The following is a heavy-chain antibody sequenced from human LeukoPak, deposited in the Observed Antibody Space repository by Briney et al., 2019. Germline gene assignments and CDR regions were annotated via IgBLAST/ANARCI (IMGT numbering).Heavy chain of an antibody. D-gene: IGHD3-16*02. CDR3: AKDRIGGLRLGELSLNY. CDR1: GFTFSSYG. J-gene: IGHJ4*02. Sequence: TGGSLRLSCAASGFTFSSYGMHWVRQAPGKGLEWVAFIRYDGSNKYYADSVQGRFTISRDNSKTTLYLQINSLRAEDTAMYYCAKDRIGGLRLGELSLNYWGQGTLVTVSS. V-gene: IGHV3-30*02. CDR2: IRYDGSNK.